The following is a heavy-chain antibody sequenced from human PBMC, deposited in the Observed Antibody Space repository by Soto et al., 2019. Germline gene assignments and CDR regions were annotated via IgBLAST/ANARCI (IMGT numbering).Heavy chain of an antibody. CDR2: IYHSGST. D-gene: IGHD5-18*01. V-gene: IGHV4-30-2*01. Sequence: SETLSLTCVVSGGSISSGGYSWSWIRQPPGKGLEWIGYIYHSGSTYYNPSLKSRVTISVDTSKNQFSLKLSSVTAADTAVYYCARVDTAMVTDDYWGQGTLVTVSS. J-gene: IGHJ4*02. CDR3: ARVDTAMVTDDY. CDR1: GGSISSGGYS.